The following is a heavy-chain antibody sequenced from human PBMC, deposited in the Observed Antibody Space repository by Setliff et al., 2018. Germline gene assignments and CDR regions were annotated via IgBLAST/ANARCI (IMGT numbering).Heavy chain of an antibody. J-gene: IGHJ3*02. D-gene: IGHD3-22*01. Sequence: PGESLKISCAVSGFIFSPYTTTWVRQAPGKGLEWVAAISIHEDKTYYADSVQGRFTISRDISKSTLSLQLNSLRAEDTAVYYCARGPRVLLMLLVITGGFDIWGQGTMVTVSS. CDR1: GFIFSPYT. V-gene: IGHV3-23*01. CDR2: ISIHEDKT. CDR3: ARGPRVLLMLLVITGGFDI.